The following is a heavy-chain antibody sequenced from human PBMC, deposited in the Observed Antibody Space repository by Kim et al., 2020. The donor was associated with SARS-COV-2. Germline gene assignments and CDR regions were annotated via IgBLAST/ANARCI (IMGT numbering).Heavy chain of an antibody. J-gene: IGHJ4*02. CDR3: AREIDPEKSYEVYFDY. CDR1: GFTFSSYW. V-gene: IGHV3-7*03. Sequence: GGSLRLSCAASGFTFSSYWMSWVRQAPGKGLEWVANIKQDGSEKYYVDSVKGRFTISRDNAKNSLYLQMNSLRAEDTAVYYCAREIDPEKSYEVYFDYWGQGTLVTVSS. CDR2: IKQDGSEK. D-gene: IGHD1-26*01.